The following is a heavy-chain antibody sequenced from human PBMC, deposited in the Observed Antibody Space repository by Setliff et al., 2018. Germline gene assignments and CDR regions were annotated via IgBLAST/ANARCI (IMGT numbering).Heavy chain of an antibody. CDR3: AREKGYYNSGSYKYWFDP. CDR2: INPIFGTT. V-gene: IGHV1-69*05. D-gene: IGHD3-10*01. CDR1: GGTFSSNG. Sequence: SVKVSCKASGGTFSSNGISWVRQAPGQGLEWMGGINPIFGTTTYAQKFQGRVTITTDESTSTAYMDLSSLTSDDTAIYYCAREKGYYNSGSYKYWFDPWGQGTRVTVS. J-gene: IGHJ5*02.